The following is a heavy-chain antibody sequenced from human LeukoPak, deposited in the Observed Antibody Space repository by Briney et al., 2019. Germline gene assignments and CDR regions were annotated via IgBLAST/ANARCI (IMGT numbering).Heavy chain of an antibody. J-gene: IGHJ4*02. V-gene: IGHV4-31*03. CDR2: TYYSGST. Sequence: TSETLSLTCTVSGTSISRSTYYWSWIRQHPGKGLECIGLTYYSGSTHYNPSLESRVTISVDTSKNQLSLKLNSVTAADTAVYYCVGGIYPLEYWGQGALVSVSS. D-gene: IGHD1-26*01. CDR1: GTSISRSTYY. CDR3: VGGIYPLEY.